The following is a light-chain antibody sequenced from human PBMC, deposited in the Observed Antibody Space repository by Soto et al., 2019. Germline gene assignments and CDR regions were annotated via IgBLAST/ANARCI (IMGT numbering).Light chain of an antibody. V-gene: IGKV3-15*01. CDR1: HSSSSN. Sequence: ERLMTQSPSTLPVSPGDRATLSCRASHSSSSNLSWYQQRPGQTPRLLIYDASTRATGIPARFSGSGSGTEFTLTISSLEPEDFAVYYCQHYGSSLITFGQGTKVDIK. CDR3: QHYGSSLIT. J-gene: IGKJ1*01. CDR2: DAS.